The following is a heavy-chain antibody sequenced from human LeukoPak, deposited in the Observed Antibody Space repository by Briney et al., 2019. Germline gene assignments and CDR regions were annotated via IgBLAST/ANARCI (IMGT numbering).Heavy chain of an antibody. CDR1: GYTFTNYG. Sequence: ASVKVSCKASGYTFTNYGFSWVRQAPGQGLEWMGWISAYNGNTNYAQKLQGRVTMTTDTSTSTAYMELRSLRSDDTAVYYCARGEGFDWLFGAYDYWGQGTLVTVSS. CDR3: ARGEGFDWLFGAYDY. J-gene: IGHJ4*02. D-gene: IGHD3-9*01. V-gene: IGHV1-18*01. CDR2: ISAYNGNT.